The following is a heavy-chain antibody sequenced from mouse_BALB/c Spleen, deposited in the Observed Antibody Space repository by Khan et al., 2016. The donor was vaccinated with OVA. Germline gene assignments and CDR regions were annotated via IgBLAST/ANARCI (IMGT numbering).Heavy chain of an antibody. Sequence: QVQLKESGPGLVAPSQSLSITCTVSGFSLTSYDISWIRQPPGKGLEWLGGIWSGGDTNYNSAFMSRLSISKDNSKSQVFLKMNSLQTDDTAIYYCVRSGYETYYYTMDYWGQGISVTVSS. CDR1: GFSLTSYD. D-gene: IGHD2-14*01. J-gene: IGHJ4*01. CDR3: VRSGYETYYYTMDY. V-gene: IGHV2-9-2*01. CDR2: IWSGGDT.